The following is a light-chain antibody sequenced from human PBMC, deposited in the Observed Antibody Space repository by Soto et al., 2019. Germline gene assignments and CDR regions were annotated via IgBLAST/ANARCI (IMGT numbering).Light chain of an antibody. J-gene: IGKJ4*01. Sequence: EIVLTQSPATLSLSPGERATLSCRASQSVSSYLAWYQQKPGQAPRLLIYDASNWATGIPARFSGSGSGTDFTLTISSLEPDDFAFYYCQQRSNWPRLTFGGRTKLEIK. CDR3: QQRSNWPRLT. V-gene: IGKV3-11*01. CDR1: QSVSSY. CDR2: DAS.